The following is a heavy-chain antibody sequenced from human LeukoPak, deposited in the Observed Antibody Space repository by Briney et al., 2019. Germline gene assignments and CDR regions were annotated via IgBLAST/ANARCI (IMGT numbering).Heavy chain of an antibody. J-gene: IGHJ4*02. Sequence: GGSLRLSCAASGFTFGRYAMSWVRQTPGKGLEWVSAITDGGGDTYHADFVKGRFTISRDNSKNTLYLQMNSLRVEDTAMYYCAKGSSSSRPYYFHYWGQGALVAVSS. V-gene: IGHV3-23*01. CDR2: ITDGGGDT. CDR3: AKGSSSSRPYYFHY. CDR1: GFTFGRYA. D-gene: IGHD6-6*01.